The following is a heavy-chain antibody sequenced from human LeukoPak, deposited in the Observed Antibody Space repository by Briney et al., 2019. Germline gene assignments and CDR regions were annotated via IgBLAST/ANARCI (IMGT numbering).Heavy chain of an antibody. CDR2: IIPILGIA. D-gene: IGHD2-8*01. V-gene: IGHV1-69*04. CDR3: ARADDCTNGACDAFDI. J-gene: IGHJ3*02. CDR1: GYTFTDYD. Sequence: GASVKVSCKASGYTFTDYDIHWVRQAPGQGLEWMGRIIPILGIANYAQKFQGRVTITADKSTSTAYMELSSLRSEDTAVYYCARADDCTNGACDAFDIWGQGTMVTVSS.